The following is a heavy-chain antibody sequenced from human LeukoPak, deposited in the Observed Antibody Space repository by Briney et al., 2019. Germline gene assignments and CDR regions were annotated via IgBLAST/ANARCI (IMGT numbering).Heavy chain of an antibody. J-gene: IGHJ6*02. CDR3: ASEESGGVYAMDV. CDR1: GFSLSRYD. V-gene: IGHV3-13*01. D-gene: IGHD3-16*01. Sequence: PGGSLRLSCAASGFSLSRYDMHWVRQPTGGGLEWVSTISPAGATYYPGSVKGRFTISRENAKNSLFPQMNNLRAGDTAVYFCASEESGGVYAMDVWGQGTTVTVSS. CDR2: ISPAGAT.